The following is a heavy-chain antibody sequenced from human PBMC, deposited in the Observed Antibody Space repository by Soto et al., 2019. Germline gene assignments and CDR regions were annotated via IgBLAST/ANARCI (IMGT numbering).Heavy chain of an antibody. Sequence: GASVKVSCKASGGTFSSYAISWVRQAPGQGLEWMGGIIPIFGTANYAQKFQGRVTITADESTSTAYMELSSLRSEDTAVYYCARDSPDWNYRPLYGMDVWGQGTTVTV. D-gene: IGHD1-7*01. CDR3: ARDSPDWNYRPLYGMDV. J-gene: IGHJ6*02. CDR2: IIPIFGTA. CDR1: GGTFSSYA. V-gene: IGHV1-69*13.